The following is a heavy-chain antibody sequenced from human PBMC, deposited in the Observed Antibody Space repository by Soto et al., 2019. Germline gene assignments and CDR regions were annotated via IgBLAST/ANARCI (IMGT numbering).Heavy chain of an antibody. CDR2: IIPILGIA. CDR1: GGTFSSYT. D-gene: IGHD3-10*01. J-gene: IGHJ4*02. CDR3: ARDRESGDTYYFDY. Sequence: QVQLVQSGAEVKKPGSSVKVSCKASGGTFSSYTISWVRQAPGQGLEWMGRIIPILGIANYAQKFQGRVTITADKSTSTAYMELSSLRSEDTAVYYCARDRESGDTYYFDYWGQGTLVTVSS. V-gene: IGHV1-69*08.